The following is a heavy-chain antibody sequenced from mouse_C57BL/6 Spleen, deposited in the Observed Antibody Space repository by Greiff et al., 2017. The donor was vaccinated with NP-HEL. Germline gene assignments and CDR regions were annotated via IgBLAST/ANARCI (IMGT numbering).Heavy chain of an antibody. V-gene: IGHV1-19*01. D-gene: IGHD2-10*02. CDR2: INPYNGGT. J-gene: IGHJ4*01. CDR1: GYTFTDYY. CDR3: ARGGVSYGNYVGDAMDY. Sequence: EVQLQQSGPVLVKPGASVKMSCKASGYTFTDYYMNWVKQSHGKSLEWIGVINPYNGGTSYNQKFKGKATLTVDKSSSTAYMELNSLTSEDSAVYYCARGGVSYGNYVGDAMDYWGQGTSVTVSS.